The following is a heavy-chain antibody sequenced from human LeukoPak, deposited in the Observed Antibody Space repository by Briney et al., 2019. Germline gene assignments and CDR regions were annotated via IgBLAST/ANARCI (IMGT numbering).Heavy chain of an antibody. CDR1: GYTFIDYY. D-gene: IGHD1-7*01. V-gene: IGHV1-2*02. J-gene: IGHJ4*02. CDR3: ARVLHGTTSVAADY. Sequence: ASVKVSCKASGYTFIDYYLHWVRQAPGQGLEWMGWIKPNSGVPSYGQKFQGRVTVTRDPPITTAYMELSRLRFDDTAVYYCARVLHGTTSVAADYWGQGTLVTVSS. CDR2: IKPNSGVP.